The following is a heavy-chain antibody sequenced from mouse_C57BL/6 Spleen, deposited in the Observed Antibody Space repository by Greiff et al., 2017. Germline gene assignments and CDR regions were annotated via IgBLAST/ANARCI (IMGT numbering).Heavy chain of an antibody. D-gene: IGHD1-1*01. V-gene: IGHV1-59*01. J-gene: IGHJ1*03. Sequence: QVQLQQSGAELVRPGTSVKLSCKASGYTFTSYWMHWVKQRPGQGLEWIGVIDPSDSYTNYNQKFKGKATLTVDTSSSTAYMQLSSLTSEDSAVYYCARRYGSSYWYFDVWGTGTTVTVSS. CDR3: ARRYGSSYWYFDV. CDR1: GYTFTSYW. CDR2: IDPSDSYT.